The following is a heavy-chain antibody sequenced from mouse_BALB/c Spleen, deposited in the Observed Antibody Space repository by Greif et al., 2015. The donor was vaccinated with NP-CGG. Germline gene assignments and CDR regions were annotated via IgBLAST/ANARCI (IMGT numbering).Heavy chain of an antibody. D-gene: IGHD1-1*01. CDR2: INPSTGYT. V-gene: IGHV1-7*01. CDR1: GYTFTSYW. Sequence: CGAELAKPGASVKMSCKASGYTFTSYWMHWVKQRPGQGLEWIGYINPSTGYTEYNQKFKDKATLTADKSSSTAYMQLSSLTSEDSAVYYCARKGTTVVDYFDYWGQGTTLTVSS. CDR3: ARKGTTVVDYFDY. J-gene: IGHJ2*01.